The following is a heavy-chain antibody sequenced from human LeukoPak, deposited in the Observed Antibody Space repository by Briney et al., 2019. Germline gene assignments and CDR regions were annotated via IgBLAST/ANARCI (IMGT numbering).Heavy chain of an antibody. CDR1: GYTFTSHG. Sequence: GASVKVSCKASGYTFTSHGITWVRQAPGQGLEWMGWISAYNGHTNYVQKLQGRVTMTTDTSTTTAYMELRSLRSDDTAVYFCARGFRVVDSLDYWGQGTLVTVSS. V-gene: IGHV1-18*04. J-gene: IGHJ4*02. CDR3: ARGFRVVDSLDY. D-gene: IGHD3-22*01. CDR2: ISAYNGHT.